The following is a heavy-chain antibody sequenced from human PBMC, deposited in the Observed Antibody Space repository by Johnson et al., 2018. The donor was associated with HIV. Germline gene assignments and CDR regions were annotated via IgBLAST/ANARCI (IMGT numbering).Heavy chain of an antibody. CDR1: DFTFSSYG. Sequence: QVQLVESGGGVVQPGGSLRLSCAASDFTFSSYGMHWVRQTPGTGLEWVTFIEYDGSNKYYLDSVKGRFTISRDNAKNSLYLQMNSLRVEDTAVYYCASSQGSGEGAFDIWGQGTMVTVSS. D-gene: IGHD2-21*01. CDR2: IEYDGSNK. CDR3: ASSQGSGEGAFDI. J-gene: IGHJ3*02. V-gene: IGHV3-33*05.